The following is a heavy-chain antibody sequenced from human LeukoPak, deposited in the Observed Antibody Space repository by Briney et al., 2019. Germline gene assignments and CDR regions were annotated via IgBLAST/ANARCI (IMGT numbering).Heavy chain of an antibody. CDR2: IIPIFGTA. J-gene: IGHJ4*02. D-gene: IGHD4-17*01. CDR3: ARGLTLMTTVTH. CDR1: GGTFSSYA. Sequence: ASVKVSCKASGGTFSSYAISWVRQAPGQGLEWMRGIIPIFGTANYAQKFQGRVTITADESTSTAYMELSSLRSEDTAVYYCARGLTLMTTVTHWGQGTLVTVSS. V-gene: IGHV1-69*13.